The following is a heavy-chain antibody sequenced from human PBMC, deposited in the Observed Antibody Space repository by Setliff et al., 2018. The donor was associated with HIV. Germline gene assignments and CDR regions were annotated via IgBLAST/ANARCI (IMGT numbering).Heavy chain of an antibody. CDR2: IYVGGSV. CDR3: ARAKTIGVSAVFFDP. V-gene: IGHV4-61*09. Sequence: LSLPCTVSGGSMNSDSYSWTWLRQPAGKGPELIGHIYVGGSVIYNPSLASRVTISMVPSKNQFSLDLSSVTAADTAKYYCARAKTIGVSAVFFDPWGQGRPVTVSS. CDR1: GGSMNSDSYS. D-gene: IGHD3-3*01. J-gene: IGHJ5*02.